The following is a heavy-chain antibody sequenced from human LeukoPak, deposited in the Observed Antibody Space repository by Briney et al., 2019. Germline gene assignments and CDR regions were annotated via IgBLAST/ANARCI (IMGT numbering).Heavy chain of an antibody. CDR1: GGSISSGGYC. CDR3: ARSYYYGSGSYVWFDP. Sequence: SETLSLTCAVSGGSISSGGYCWSWIRQPPGMGWEWIVYIYHSGSTYYNPSLKSRVTISVDRSKNQFSLKLGSVTAADTAVYYCARSYYYGSGSYVWFDPWGQGTLVTVSS. J-gene: IGHJ5*02. CDR2: IYHSGST. D-gene: IGHD3-10*01. V-gene: IGHV4-30-2*01.